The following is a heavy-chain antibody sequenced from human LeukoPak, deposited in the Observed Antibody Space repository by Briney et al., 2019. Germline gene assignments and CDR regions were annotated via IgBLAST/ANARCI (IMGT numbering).Heavy chain of an antibody. Sequence: GASVKVSCRGFGYNFTNYGISWARQAPGQGLEWMGIINPSGGSTSYAQKFQGRVTMTRDTSTSTVYMELSSLRSEDTAVYYCARDQRGYSFGYWGQGTLVTVSS. CDR3: ARDQRGYSFGY. D-gene: IGHD5-18*01. V-gene: IGHV1-46*01. CDR1: GYNFTNYG. J-gene: IGHJ4*02. CDR2: INPSGGST.